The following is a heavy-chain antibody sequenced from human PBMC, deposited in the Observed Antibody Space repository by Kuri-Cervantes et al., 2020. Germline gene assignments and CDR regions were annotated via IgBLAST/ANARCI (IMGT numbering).Heavy chain of an antibody. Sequence: ASVKVSCKASGYTFANYAIHWVRQAPGQRLEWMGWINAGNGNTKYSQNFQDRVTMTRDTSATTAYMELSGLRSEDTAVYYCARERLTDYGNIGGNFDYWGQGTLVTVSS. CDR2: INAGNGNT. D-gene: IGHD3-16*01. CDR3: ARERLTDYGNIGGNFDY. CDR1: GYTFANYA. V-gene: IGHV1-3*01. J-gene: IGHJ4*02.